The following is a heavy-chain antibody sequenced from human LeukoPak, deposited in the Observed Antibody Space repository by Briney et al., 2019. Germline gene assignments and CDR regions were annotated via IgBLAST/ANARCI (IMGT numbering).Heavy chain of an antibody. V-gene: IGHV4-31*03. CDR1: GGSISSSSYY. CDR3: ARGVYQLLSP. D-gene: IGHD2-2*01. J-gene: IGHJ5*02. Sequence: PSETLSLTCTVSGGSISSSSYYWGWIRQPPGKGLEWIGYIYYSGSTYYNPSLKSRVTISVDTSKNQFSLKLSSVTAADTAVYCCARGVYQLLSPWGQGTLVTVSS. CDR2: IYYSGST.